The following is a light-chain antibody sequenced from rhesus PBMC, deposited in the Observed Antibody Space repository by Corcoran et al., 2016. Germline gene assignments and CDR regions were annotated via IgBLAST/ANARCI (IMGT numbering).Light chain of an antibody. CDR2: YAS. V-gene: IGKV1-19*01. J-gene: IGKJ1*01. CDR1: PGISSW. Sequence: DIQMTQSPSSLSASVGDKVTITCHASPGISSWLAWYQQKPGKAPKPLNYYASSLQSGVPSRFSGSGSVTDYTLTISSLQPEDFATYDCQQYDDLPWTFDQGTKVEIK. CDR3: QQYDDLPWT.